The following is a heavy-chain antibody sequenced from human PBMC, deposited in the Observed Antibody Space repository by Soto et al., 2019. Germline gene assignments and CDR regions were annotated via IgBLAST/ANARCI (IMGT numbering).Heavy chain of an antibody. CDR3: ARGDYQYSSDY. Sequence: QLQLQESGSRLVKSSQTLSLTCTVSGDSMTSGDYSWSWIRQPPGKGLEWLGYIYRTGNTHYSPSLKSRVSISQDRSKNQFSRELTSVTAADTAVYYCARGDYQYSSDYWGQGTLVTVSS. CDR1: GDSMTSGDYS. CDR2: IYRTGNT. D-gene: IGHD2-2*01. J-gene: IGHJ4*02. V-gene: IGHV4-30-2*01.